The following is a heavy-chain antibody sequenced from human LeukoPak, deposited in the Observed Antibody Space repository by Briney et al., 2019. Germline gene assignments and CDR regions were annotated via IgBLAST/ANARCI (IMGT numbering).Heavy chain of an antibody. CDR1: GYTFTSYG. J-gene: IGHJ5*02. Sequence: ASVKVSCKASGYTFTSYGISWVRQAPRQGLEWMGWISAYNGNTNYAQKLQGRVTMTTDTSTSTAYMELRSLRSDDTAVYYCARRYCSSTSCYFAFDPWGQGTLVTVSS. CDR2: ISAYNGNT. V-gene: IGHV1-18*01. CDR3: ARRYCSSTSCYFAFDP. D-gene: IGHD2-2*01.